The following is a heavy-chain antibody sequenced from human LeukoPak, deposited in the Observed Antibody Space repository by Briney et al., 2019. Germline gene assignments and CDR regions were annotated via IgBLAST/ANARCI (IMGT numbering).Heavy chain of an antibody. CDR3: ARKGNDIHYLHY. Sequence: PSGTLSLTCAVSGGSITSNNWWSWVRQSPGKGLEWIGEIYHSGGTIYNPSLKSRVTISVDKSKNQFSLKLNSVTAADTAVYYCARKGNDIHYLHYWGQGTLVTVSS. J-gene: IGHJ4*02. V-gene: IGHV4-4*02. CDR1: GGSITSNNW. CDR2: IYHSGGT.